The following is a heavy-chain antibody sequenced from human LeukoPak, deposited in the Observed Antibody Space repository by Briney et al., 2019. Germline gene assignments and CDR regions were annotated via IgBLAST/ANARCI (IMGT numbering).Heavy chain of an antibody. CDR3: ARGMVVPAAVFDY. J-gene: IGHJ4*02. D-gene: IGHD2-2*01. CDR1: GGSISSYY. V-gene: IGHV4-59*01. Sequence: DPSETLSLTCTVSGGSISSYYWNWIRQPPGKGLEWIGYIYYSGSTNYNPSLKSRVTISVDTSKNQFSLKLSSVTAADTAVYYCARGMVVPAAVFDYWGQGTLVTVSS. CDR2: IYYSGST.